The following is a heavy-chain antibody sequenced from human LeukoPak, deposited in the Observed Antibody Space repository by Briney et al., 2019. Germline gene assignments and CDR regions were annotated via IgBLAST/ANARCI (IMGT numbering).Heavy chain of an antibody. Sequence: GGSLRLSCAASGFTFSNAWMNWVRQAPGKGLEWVGRINSKTDGGTPDYAAAVKGRFTISRDDSKTTLYLQMNSLKTEDTAVYYCTTVYCSGGGCYSGYWGQGTLVTVSS. CDR2: INSKTDGGTP. CDR1: GFTFSNAW. V-gene: IGHV3-15*01. CDR3: TTVYCSGGGCYSGY. D-gene: IGHD2-15*01. J-gene: IGHJ4*02.